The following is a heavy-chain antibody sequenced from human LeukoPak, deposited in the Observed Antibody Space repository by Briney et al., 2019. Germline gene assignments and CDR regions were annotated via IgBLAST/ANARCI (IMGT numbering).Heavy chain of an antibody. CDR3: ARVADYSVSGHFDY. CDR2: IYSAGNT. J-gene: IGHJ4*02. D-gene: IGHD3-10*01. V-gene: IGHV3-53*01. CDR1: GFTVSGNY. Sequence: GSLRLSCAPSGFTVSGNYMIWVRQTPGKRLEWVSLIYSAGNTYYTESVKGRFTISRDNSENTLYLQMNSLRTEDTAVYYCARVADYSVSGHFDYWGQATLVTVSS.